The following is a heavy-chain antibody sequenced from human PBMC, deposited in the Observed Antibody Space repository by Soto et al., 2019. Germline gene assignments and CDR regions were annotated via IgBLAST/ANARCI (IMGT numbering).Heavy chain of an antibody. CDR3: AKTPLTATVTDVPLDY. CDR1: GFTFSSYG. Sequence: PGGSLRLSCAASGFTFSSYGMHWVRQAPGKGLEWVAVISYDGSNKYYADSVKGRFTISRDNSKNTLYLQMNSLRAEDTAVYYCAKTPLTATVTDVPLDYWGQGTLGTFSS. J-gene: IGHJ4*02. D-gene: IGHD4-4*01. CDR2: ISYDGSNK. V-gene: IGHV3-30*18.